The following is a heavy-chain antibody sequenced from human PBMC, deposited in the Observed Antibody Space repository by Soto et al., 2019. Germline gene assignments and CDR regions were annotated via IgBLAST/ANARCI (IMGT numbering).Heavy chain of an antibody. J-gene: IGHJ6*01. CDR2: IVVGSGNT. Sequence: PLKVSCKASGLTYTSSAVQRVRLARGQRLEWIGWIVVGSGNTNYAQKFQERVTITRHMSTSTAYMELSSLRSEDTAVYYCAAPHYDFWSGYSPIDYHYSGMDVWGQGTTVTGSS. V-gene: IGHV1-58*01. CDR3: AAPHYDFWSGYSPIDYHYSGMDV. D-gene: IGHD3-3*01. CDR1: GLTYTSSA.